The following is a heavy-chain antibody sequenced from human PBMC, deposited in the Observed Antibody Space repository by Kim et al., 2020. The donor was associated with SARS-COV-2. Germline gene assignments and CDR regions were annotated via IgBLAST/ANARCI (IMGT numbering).Heavy chain of an antibody. J-gene: IGHJ4*02. Sequence: GGSLRLSCSASGFIFSSYAMHWVRQAPGKGLEYVSAISSNGGSTYYADSVKGRFTISRDNSKNTLYLQMSSLRAEDTAVYYCVKDGHTEGSGWSIDYWCQGTLVTVSS. D-gene: IGHD6-19*01. CDR1: GFIFSSYA. V-gene: IGHV3-64D*09. CDR2: ISSNGGST. CDR3: VKDGHTEGSGWSIDY.